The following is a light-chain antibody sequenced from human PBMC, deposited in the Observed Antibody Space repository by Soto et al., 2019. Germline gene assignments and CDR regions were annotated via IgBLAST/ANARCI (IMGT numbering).Light chain of an antibody. Sequence: DIQMTQSPSTLSASVGDRVTITCRASQSISSWLAWYQQKPGKAPKLLIYKAPSLESGFPSSFSGSGSGTEFTLTSSSLQPDDLATYYGQQYNSYWTFGQGTKVEIK. CDR1: QSISSW. CDR2: KAP. V-gene: IGKV1-5*03. J-gene: IGKJ1*01. CDR3: QQYNSYWT.